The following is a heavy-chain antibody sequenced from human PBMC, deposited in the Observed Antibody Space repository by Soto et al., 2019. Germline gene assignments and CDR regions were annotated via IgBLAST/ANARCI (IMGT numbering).Heavy chain of an antibody. D-gene: IGHD2-21*02. CDR2: IQRDGST. Sequence: VQLQQWGAGLLKPSETLSLTCAIYGGSFRTHSKSWVRQPPGKGLEWIGEIQRDGSTNYNPSLKSRVTMSADTSKNQFSLELTSLTAADTAVYYCATYDVGTIIQDYWAQGTLVTVSS. CDR1: GGSFRTHS. J-gene: IGHJ4*02. V-gene: IGHV4-34*01. CDR3: ATYDVGTIIQDY.